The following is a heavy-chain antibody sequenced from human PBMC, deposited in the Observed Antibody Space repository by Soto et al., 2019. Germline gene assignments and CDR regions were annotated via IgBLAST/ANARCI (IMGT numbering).Heavy chain of an antibody. CDR2: ISYDGSNK. D-gene: IGHD3-10*01. CDR1: GFTFSSYA. J-gene: IGHJ5*02. V-gene: IGHV3-30-3*01. CDR3: ARGEYGYYYGSGNWFDP. Sequence: QVQLVESGGGVVQPGRSLSLSCAASGFTFSSYAMHWVRQAPGKGLEWVAVISYDGSNKYYADSVKGRFTISRDNSKNTLYLQMNSLRAEDTAVYYCARGEYGYYYGSGNWFDPWGQGTLVTVSS.